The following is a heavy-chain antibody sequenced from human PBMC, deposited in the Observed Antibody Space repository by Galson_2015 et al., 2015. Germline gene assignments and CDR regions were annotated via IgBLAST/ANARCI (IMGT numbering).Heavy chain of an antibody. CDR2: INAGNGNT. V-gene: IGHV1-3*01. D-gene: IGHD3-3*01. CDR3: VRGGANYDFWSGYSLYYYYGMDV. J-gene: IGHJ6*02. Sequence: SVKVSCKASGYTFTSYAMHWVREAPGQRLEWMGWINAGNGNTKYSQKFQGRVTITRDTSASTAYMELSSLMSEDTAVYYCVRGGANYDFWSGYSLYYYYGMDVWGQGTTVTVSS. CDR1: GYTFTSYA.